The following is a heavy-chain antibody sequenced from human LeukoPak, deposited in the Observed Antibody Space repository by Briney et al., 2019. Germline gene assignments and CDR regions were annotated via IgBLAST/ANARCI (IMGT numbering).Heavy chain of an antibody. CDR1: GFTFSTST. J-gene: IGHJ6*02. V-gene: IGHV3-30*09. Sequence: QPGRSLRLSCAASGFTFSTSTMHWIRQAPGKGLEWVAVISYDGSNKFYADSVKGRFAISRDNSKNTLYLQMNSLRGYDSAVYYCARPLSNGYFHDSGGYYPYAMDVWGQGTTVTVSS. CDR3: ARPLSNGYFHDSGGYYPYAMDV. CDR2: ISYDGSNK. D-gene: IGHD3-22*01.